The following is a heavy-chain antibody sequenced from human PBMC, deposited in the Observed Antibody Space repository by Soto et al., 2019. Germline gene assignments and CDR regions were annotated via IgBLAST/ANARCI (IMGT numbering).Heavy chain of an antibody. CDR3: ARERIPLLYWARYYYYYGMDV. CDR2: IIPIFGTA. Sequence: VQLVQSGAEVKKPGSSVKVSCKASGGTFSSYAISWVRQAPGQGLEWMGGIIPIFGTANYAQKFQGRVTITADESTSTAYMELSSLRSEDTAVYYCARERIPLLYWARYYYYYGMDVWGQGTTVTVSS. J-gene: IGHJ6*02. V-gene: IGHV1-69*01. D-gene: IGHD2-15*01. CDR1: GGTFSSYA.